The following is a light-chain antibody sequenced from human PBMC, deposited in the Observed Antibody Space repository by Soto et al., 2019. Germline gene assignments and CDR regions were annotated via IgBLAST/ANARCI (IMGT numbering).Light chain of an antibody. J-gene: IGKJ4*01. Sequence: EIVMTQSPATLSLSPGERATLSCRASQSITSNLAWYQQKPGQAPRLLIYDASNRATGIPDRFRGSGSGTDFTLTISRLEPEDFTVYYCQQHSNWPLTFGGGTKVDIK. V-gene: IGKV3-11*01. CDR3: QQHSNWPLT. CDR2: DAS. CDR1: QSITSN.